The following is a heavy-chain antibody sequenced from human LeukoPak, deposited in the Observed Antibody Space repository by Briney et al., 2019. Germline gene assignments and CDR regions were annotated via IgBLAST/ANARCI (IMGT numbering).Heavy chain of an antibody. V-gene: IGHV4-59*08. CDR1: GGSISSYY. D-gene: IGHD3-10*01. Sequence: SETLSLTCTVSGGSISSYYWSWIRQPPGKGLEWIGYIYYSGSTNYNPSLKCRVTISVDTSKNQFSLNLSSVTAADTAVYYCARYYYGSGSYRRPFDYWGQGTLVTVSS. J-gene: IGHJ4*02. CDR3: ARYYYGSGSYRRPFDY. CDR2: IYYSGST.